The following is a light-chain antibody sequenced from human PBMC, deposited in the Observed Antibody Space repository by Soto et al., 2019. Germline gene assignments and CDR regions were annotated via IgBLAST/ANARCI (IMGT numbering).Light chain of an antibody. J-gene: IGKJ4*01. CDR3: LQHNNYPLT. CDR2: AAS. CDR1: QGIKND. V-gene: IGKV1-17*01. Sequence: DIQMTQSPSSLSASVGDRVTITCRASQGIKNDLNWYQQKPGTAPKRLIYAASSLQSGVPSRFSGSGSGTEFTLTISSLQPEDFATYYCLQHNNYPLTFGGGTKVEIK.